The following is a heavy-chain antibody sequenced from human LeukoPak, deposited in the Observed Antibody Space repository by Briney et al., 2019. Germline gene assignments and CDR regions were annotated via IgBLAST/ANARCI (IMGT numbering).Heavy chain of an antibody. CDR2: IYYSGST. CDR3: ARENLGEAAACSFDP. V-gene: IGHV4-59*01. CDR1: GGSISIYY. J-gene: IGHJ5*02. D-gene: IGHD2-2*01. Sequence: SETLSLTCTVSGGSISIYYWSWLRQPPGKGLEWIGYIYYSGSTNYNPSLKSRVTISVDTSKNQISLKLSSVTAADTAVYYCARENLGEAAACSFDPWGQGTLVTVSS.